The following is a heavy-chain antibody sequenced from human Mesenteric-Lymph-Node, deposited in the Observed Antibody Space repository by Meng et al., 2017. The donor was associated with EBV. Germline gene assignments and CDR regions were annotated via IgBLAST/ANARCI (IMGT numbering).Heavy chain of an antibody. V-gene: IGHV4-30-4*01. J-gene: IGHJ1*01. D-gene: IGHD5-12*01. CDR3: ARALYSGYDYFD. Sequence: QVQLQESGPALVKPSQTLSLTCGVSGDSISGGGYYWSWIRQPPGKGLEWIGYISYSGNTYYNTSLKSRLTISLDTSKNQFSLKLKSVTAADTAVYYCARALYSGYDYFDWGQGTLVTVSS. CDR1: GDSISGGGYY. CDR2: ISYSGNT.